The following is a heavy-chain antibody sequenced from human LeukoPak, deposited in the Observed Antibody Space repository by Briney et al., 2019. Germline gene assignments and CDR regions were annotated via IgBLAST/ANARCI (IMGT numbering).Heavy chain of an antibody. CDR3: ARDLGVRGMDV. Sequence: SETLSLTCTVSGGSISSGGYYWSWMRQHPGKGLEWIGYIYYSGTTYYNPSLKSRITISVDTSKTQFSLRLSSVSAADTAIYYCARDLGVRGMDVWGQGTTVTVSS. J-gene: IGHJ6*02. CDR2: IYYSGTT. D-gene: IGHD2-21*01. CDR1: GGSISSGGYY. V-gene: IGHV4-31*03.